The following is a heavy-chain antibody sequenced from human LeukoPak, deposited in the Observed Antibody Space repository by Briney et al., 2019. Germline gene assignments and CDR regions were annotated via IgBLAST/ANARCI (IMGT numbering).Heavy chain of an antibody. CDR2: IKQDGSEN. D-gene: IGHD1-7*01. CDR3: ARDPGSTGGRGFDY. V-gene: IGHV3-7*01. J-gene: IGHJ4*02. CDR1: GFTFSSYW. Sequence: GGSLRLSCAASGFTFSSYWMSWVRQAPGKGLEWVANIKQDGSENYFVDSVKGRLTISRDNAKNSLYLQMNSLRAEDTAVYYCARDPGSTGGRGFDYWGQGTLVTVSS.